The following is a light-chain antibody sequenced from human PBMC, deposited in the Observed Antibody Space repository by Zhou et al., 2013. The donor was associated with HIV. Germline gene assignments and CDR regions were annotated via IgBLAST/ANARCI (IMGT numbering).Light chain of an antibody. J-gene: IGKJ1*01. CDR3: QQYKSYPWT. V-gene: IGKV1-5*03. CDR1: QSISTW. CDR2: KAS. Sequence: DIQMTQSPSTLSASVGDRVTITCRASQSISTWLAWYQQKPGTAPNLLMYKASRLESGVPSRFSGSGSGTEFTLTISSLQPDDFVTYYCQQYKSYPWTFGQGTKVEIK.